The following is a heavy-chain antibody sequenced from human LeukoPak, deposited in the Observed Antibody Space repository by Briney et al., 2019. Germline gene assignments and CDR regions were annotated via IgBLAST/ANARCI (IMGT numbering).Heavy chain of an antibody. D-gene: IGHD1-26*01. V-gene: IGHV3-23*01. CDR2: ISGYGGST. Sequence: GGSLRLSCEASGFTFSSYAMSWVRQAPGKGLEWVSGISGYGGSTYYADSVKGRFTISRDNSKNTLYLQMNSLRTEDTALYYCAKDREEVGAGYYFDYWGQGTLVTVSS. J-gene: IGHJ4*02. CDR3: AKDREEVGAGYYFDY. CDR1: GFTFSSYA.